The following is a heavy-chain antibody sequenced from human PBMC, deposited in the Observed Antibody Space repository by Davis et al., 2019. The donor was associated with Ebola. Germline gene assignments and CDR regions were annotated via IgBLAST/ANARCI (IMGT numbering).Heavy chain of an antibody. CDR1: GGSTSSSY. V-gene: IGHV4-59*01. D-gene: IGHD6-13*01. CDR2: IYYSGST. J-gene: IGHJ5*02. CDR3: ARRKAAAGSNWFDP. Sequence: SETLSLTCTVSGGSTSSSYWSWIRQPPGKGLEWIGYIYYSGSTNYNPSLKSRVTISVDTSKNQFSLKRSSVTAADTAVYYCARRKAAAGSNWFDPWGQGTLVTVSS.